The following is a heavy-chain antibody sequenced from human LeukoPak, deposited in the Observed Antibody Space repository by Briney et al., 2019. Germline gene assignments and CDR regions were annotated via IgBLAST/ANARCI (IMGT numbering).Heavy chain of an antibody. CDR1: GFTFSNYV. Sequence: GGSLRLSCAASGFTFSNYVMTWVRQAPGKGLEWVSGITGSGGSTFYADSVKGRFTISRDNAKNSLYLQMNSLRAEDTAVYYCARDAPGIADYWGQGTLVTVSS. CDR3: ARDAPGIADY. V-gene: IGHV3-23*01. CDR2: ITGSGGST. J-gene: IGHJ4*02. D-gene: IGHD6-13*01.